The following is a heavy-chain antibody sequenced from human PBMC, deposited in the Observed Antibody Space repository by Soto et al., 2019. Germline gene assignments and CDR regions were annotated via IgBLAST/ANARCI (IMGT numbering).Heavy chain of an antibody. CDR2: ISGSGGST. CDR3: AKTRNAVHDYDDFWY. J-gene: IGHJ4*02. V-gene: IGHV3-23*01. Sequence: GGSLRLSCAASGFTFSSYAMSWVRQAPGKGLEWVSAISGSGGSTYYADSVKGRFTISRDNSKNTLYLQMNSLRAEDTAVYYCAKTRNAVHDYDDFWYWGQGTLVTVSS. CDR1: GFTFSSYA. D-gene: IGHD4-17*01.